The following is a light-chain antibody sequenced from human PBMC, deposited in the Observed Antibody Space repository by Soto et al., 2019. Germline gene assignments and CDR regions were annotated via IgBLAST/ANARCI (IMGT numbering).Light chain of an antibody. CDR3: QQYGSSPYT. CDR1: KSVSSSY. V-gene: IGKV3-20*01. Sequence: ESVLTQYPGTLSLSPGERATLSCRASKSVSSSYLAWYQQKPGQAPRLLIYGASSSATGIPDRFSGSGSGTDFTLTISRLEPEDFAVYYCQQYGSSPYTFGQGTKLEI. CDR2: GAS. J-gene: IGKJ2*01.